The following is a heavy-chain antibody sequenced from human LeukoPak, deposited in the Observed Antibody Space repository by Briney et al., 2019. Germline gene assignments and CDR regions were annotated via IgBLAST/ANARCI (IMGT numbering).Heavy chain of an antibody. Sequence: GGSLRLSCASSGFTFSSYWMTWVGQAPGKGLEWVANLKQEGSEKYYVDSVKGRFTISRDSAKSSLYLQMDSLRAEDTAVYYCARMMASIPRGVPDYWGQGTLVTVSS. V-gene: IGHV3-7*01. J-gene: IGHJ4*02. D-gene: IGHD5-24*01. CDR2: LKQEGSEK. CDR1: GFTFSSYW. CDR3: ARMMASIPRGVPDY.